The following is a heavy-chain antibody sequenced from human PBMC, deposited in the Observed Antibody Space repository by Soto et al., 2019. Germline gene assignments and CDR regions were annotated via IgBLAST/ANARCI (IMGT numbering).Heavy chain of an antibody. CDR2: VYYTGST. J-gene: IGHJ4*02. Sequence: SETLSLTCSVSGGSISGSYWSWIRQSPGKGLEWLGYVYYTGSTNYSPSLRSRVSISVDTSKNEFSLRLSSVTAADTAVYFCARSVAVPGAHIDYWGQGTQVTVS. V-gene: IGHV4-59*01. CDR1: GGSISGSY. CDR3: ARSVAVPGAHIDY. D-gene: IGHD6-19*01.